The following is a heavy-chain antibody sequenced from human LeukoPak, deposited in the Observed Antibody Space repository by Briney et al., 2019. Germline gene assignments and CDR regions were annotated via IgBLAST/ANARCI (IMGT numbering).Heavy chain of an antibody. CDR2: IKQDGSEK. J-gene: IGHJ6*02. Sequence: PGGSLRLSCAASVFTLSSYWMSWVRQALWKGLEWVANIKQDGSEKYYVDSVKGRFTISRDNAKNSLYLQMNSLRAEDTAVYYCARAGWYGAIKNYYGMDVWGQGTTVTVSS. CDR1: VFTLSSYW. CDR3: ARAGWYGAIKNYYGMDV. V-gene: IGHV3-7*03. D-gene: IGHD6-19*01.